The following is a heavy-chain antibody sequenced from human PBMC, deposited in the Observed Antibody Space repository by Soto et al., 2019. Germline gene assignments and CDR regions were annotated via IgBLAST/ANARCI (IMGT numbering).Heavy chain of an antibody. Sequence: QVQLQESGPGLVKPSETLSLTCSVSGGSISTYYWSWIRQPPGKGLQWIGYINYSGSTNYNPSLKSLVTMTVDTSRNLFALKVTSVTAADTAVYYCARGRGYSHGLHLDGWCQGSLGLVSS. V-gene: IGHV4-59*01. CDR1: GGSISTYY. D-gene: IGHD5-18*01. CDR3: ARGRGYSHGLHLDG. J-gene: IGHJ4*02. CDR2: INYSGST.